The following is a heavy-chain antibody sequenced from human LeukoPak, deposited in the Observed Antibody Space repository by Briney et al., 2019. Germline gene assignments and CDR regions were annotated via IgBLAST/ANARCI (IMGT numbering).Heavy chain of an antibody. Sequence: ASVKVPCKASGYTFTNYGISWVRQAPGQGLEWMGWISAYSGNTNYAQKLQGRVSMTTDTSTSTAYMELRSLRSDDTAVYYCARARLITHYYDSRGYYGYFDYWGQGTLVTVSS. J-gene: IGHJ4*02. CDR2: ISAYSGNT. CDR3: ARARLITHYYDSRGYYGYFDY. CDR1: GYTFTNYG. D-gene: IGHD3-22*01. V-gene: IGHV1-18*01.